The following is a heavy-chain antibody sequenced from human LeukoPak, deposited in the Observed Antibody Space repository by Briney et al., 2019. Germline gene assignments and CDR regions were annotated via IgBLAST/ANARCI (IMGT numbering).Heavy chain of an antibody. Sequence: SGTLSLTCTVSGGSISSYYWSWIRQPPGKGLEWIGYIYYSGSTNYNPSLKSRVTISVDTSKNQFSLKLTSVTAADTAVYYCARHERSSIAMIRGVKPKKWFDPWGQGTLVTVSS. J-gene: IGHJ5*02. CDR1: GGSISSYY. D-gene: IGHD3-10*01. CDR2: IYYSGST. V-gene: IGHV4-59*01. CDR3: ARHERSSIAMIRGVKPKKWFDP.